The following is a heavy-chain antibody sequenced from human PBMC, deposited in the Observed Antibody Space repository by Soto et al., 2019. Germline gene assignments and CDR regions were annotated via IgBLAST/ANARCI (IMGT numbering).Heavy chain of an antibody. V-gene: IGHV4-59*08. CDR3: ARRYGPGFDY. J-gene: IGHJ4*02. CDR2: IYYSGST. D-gene: IGHD4-17*01. Sequence: SETLSLTCTVWGGCISSYYWSWIRQPPGKGLEWIGYIYYSGSTNYNPSLKSRVTISVDTSKDQFSLKLSSVTAADTAVYYCARRYGPGFDYWGQGTQVTVSS. CDR1: GGCISSYY.